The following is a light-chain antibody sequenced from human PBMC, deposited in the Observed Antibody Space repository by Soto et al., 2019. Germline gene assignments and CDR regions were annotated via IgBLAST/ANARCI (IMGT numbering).Light chain of an antibody. V-gene: IGKV3-15*01. CDR3: QQYNKWPLT. CDR1: ESVSSN. CDR2: GAS. Sequence: EIVMTQSPATLSVSQGERATLSCRASESVSSNLAWYQQNPGQAPRLLIYGASTRATGVPARFSGSGSGTEFTLTISSLHSEDFAVFYCQQYNKWPLTFGGGTKVELK. J-gene: IGKJ4*01.